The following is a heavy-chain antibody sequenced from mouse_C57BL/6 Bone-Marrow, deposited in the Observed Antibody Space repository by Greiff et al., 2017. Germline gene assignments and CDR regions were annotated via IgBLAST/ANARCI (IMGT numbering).Heavy chain of an antibody. Sequence: EVQLQQSGAELVKPGASVKLSCTASGFNITDYYMHWVKQRTEQGLEWIGRIDPEDGDTKYAPKFKGKDTITADTSSNTAYLQLSSLTSEDTAVYYCARRFYYDYDGEPSWFAYWGQGTLVTVSA. CDR1: GFNITDYY. CDR2: IDPEDGDT. CDR3: ARRFYYDYDGEPSWFAY. D-gene: IGHD2-4*01. J-gene: IGHJ3*01. V-gene: IGHV14-2*01.